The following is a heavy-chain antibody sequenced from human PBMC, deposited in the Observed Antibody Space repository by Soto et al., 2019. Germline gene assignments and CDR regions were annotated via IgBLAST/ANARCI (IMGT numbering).Heavy chain of an antibody. D-gene: IGHD3-16*02. CDR2: IIPIFGTA. CDR3: ARGDMITFGGVIVKKGFDP. CDR1: GGTFSSYA. Sequence: SVKVSCKASGGTFSSYAISWVRQAPGQGLEWMGGIIPIFGTANYAQKFQGRVTITADESTSTAYMELSSLRSEDTAVYYCARGDMITFGGVIVKKGFDPWGQGTLVTVSS. V-gene: IGHV1-69*13. J-gene: IGHJ5*02.